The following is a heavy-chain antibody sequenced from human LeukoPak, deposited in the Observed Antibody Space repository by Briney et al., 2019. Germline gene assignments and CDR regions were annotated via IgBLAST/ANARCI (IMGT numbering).Heavy chain of an antibody. CDR3: ARTGKYVPDY. CDR1: GGSFSGYY. Sequence: KTSETLSLTCAVYGGSFSGYYWSWIRQPPGKGLEWIGEINHSGSTNYNPSLKSRVTISVDTSKNQFSLKLSSVTAADTAVYYCARTGKYVPDYWGQGTLVTISS. V-gene: IGHV4-34*01. J-gene: IGHJ4*02. CDR2: INHSGST. D-gene: IGHD1-14*01.